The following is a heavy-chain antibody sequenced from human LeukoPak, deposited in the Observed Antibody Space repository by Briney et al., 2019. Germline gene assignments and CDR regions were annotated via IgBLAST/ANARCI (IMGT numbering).Heavy chain of an antibody. CDR3: ARVELERSFDI. Sequence: SETLSLTCTVSGDSISGYYWSWIRQPPGKGLEWTGYIYYSGTTHYNPSLKSRVTTSVDTSKNQFSLKLSSVTAADTAVYYCARVELERSFDIWGQGTMVIVSS. CDR2: IYYSGTT. J-gene: IGHJ3*02. CDR1: GDSISGYY. D-gene: IGHD1-1*01. V-gene: IGHV4-59*01.